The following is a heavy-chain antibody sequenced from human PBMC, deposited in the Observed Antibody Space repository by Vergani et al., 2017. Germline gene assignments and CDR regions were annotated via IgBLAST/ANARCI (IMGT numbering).Heavy chain of an antibody. CDR3: AKEPYSGSYAVYYFDY. CDR2: ISYDGSNK. V-gene: IGHV3-30*18. CDR1: GFTFSSYG. J-gene: IGHJ4*02. Sequence: QVQLVESGGGVVQPGRSLRLSCAASGFTFSSYGMHWVRQAPGKGLEWVAVISYDGSNKYYADSVKGRFTISRDNSKNTLYLQMNSLRAEDTAVYYCAKEPYSGSYAVYYFDYWGQGTLVTVS. D-gene: IGHD1-26*01.